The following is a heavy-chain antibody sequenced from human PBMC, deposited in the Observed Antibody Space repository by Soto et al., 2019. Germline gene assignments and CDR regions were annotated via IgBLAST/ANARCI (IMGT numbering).Heavy chain of an antibody. CDR3: ARGGSWFDP. V-gene: IGHV4-59*11. J-gene: IGHJ5*02. Sequence: SETLSLTCAVSSGSTSPHYWSWIRQSPGKGLEWIAYIYFTGSTNYNPSLKSRVTISIDTSKNQFSLKLTSVTAADTAVYYCARGGSWFDPWGQGTLVTVSS. CDR1: SGSTSPHY. CDR2: IYFTGST.